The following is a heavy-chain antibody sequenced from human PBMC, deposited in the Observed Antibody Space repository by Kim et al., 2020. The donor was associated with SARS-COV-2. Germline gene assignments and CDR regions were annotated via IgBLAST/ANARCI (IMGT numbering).Heavy chain of an antibody. J-gene: IGHJ4*02. CDR2: IWYDGSNN. CDR1: GFTFSSYG. Sequence: GGSLRLSCAASGFTFSSYGMHWVRQAPGKGLEWVAVIWYDGSNNYYADSVKGRFTISRDNSKNTLYLQMNSPRAEDTAVYYCARGKGMLWGSYCGGDCYSGDYSGQGTLVTVSS. D-gene: IGHD2-21*02. CDR3: ARGKGMLWGSYCGGDCYSGDY. V-gene: IGHV3-33*01.